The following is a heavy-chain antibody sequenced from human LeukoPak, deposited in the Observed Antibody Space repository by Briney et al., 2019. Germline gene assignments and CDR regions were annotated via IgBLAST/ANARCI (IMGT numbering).Heavy chain of an antibody. D-gene: IGHD7-27*01. CDR1: GFTFSSYS. V-gene: IGHV3-21*01. J-gene: IGHJ4*02. CDR3: ASGGYALGIRKDPFDY. CDR2: ISSSSSYI. Sequence: GGSLRLSYAASGFTFSSYSMNWVRQAPGKGLEWVSSISSSSSYIYYADSVKGRFTISRDNAKNSLYLQMNSLRAEDTAVYYCASGGYALGIRKDPFDYWGQGTLVTVSS.